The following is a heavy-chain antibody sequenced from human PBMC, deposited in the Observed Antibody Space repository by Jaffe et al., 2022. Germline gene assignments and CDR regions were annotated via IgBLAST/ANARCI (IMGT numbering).Heavy chain of an antibody. CDR3: ARERYFEVSTGHYYSDS. J-gene: IGHJ4*02. D-gene: IGHD3-9*01. CDR2: IIPLFGRT. V-gene: IGHV1-69*01. Sequence: QVQLVQSGAEVKKPGSSVRVSCKASGSIFSSFGIIWVRQAPGQGFEWMGGIIPLFGRTNYSQKFQGRVTISADESTDTAHMDLSSLSSEDTALYYCARERYFEVSTGHYYSDSWGQGTLVTVSS. CDR1: GSIFSSFG.